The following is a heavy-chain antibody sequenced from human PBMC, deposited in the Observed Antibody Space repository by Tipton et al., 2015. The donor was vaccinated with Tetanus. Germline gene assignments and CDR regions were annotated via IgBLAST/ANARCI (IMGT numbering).Heavy chain of an antibody. D-gene: IGHD3-22*01. V-gene: IGHV3-20*01. CDR1: GFTFSSYW. CDR2: INWNGGST. J-gene: IGHJ4*02. Sequence: SLRLSCAASGFTFSSYWMNWVRRAPGKGLQWVSSINWNGGSTGYADSVKGRFTISRDNAKNSLYLQMNSLRAEDTALYHCARSRGDDSSGYYEPYYFDYWGQGTLVPVSS. CDR3: ARSRGDDSSGYYEPYYFDY.